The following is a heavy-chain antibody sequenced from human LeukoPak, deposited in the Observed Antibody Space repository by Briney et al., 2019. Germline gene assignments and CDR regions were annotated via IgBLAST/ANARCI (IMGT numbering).Heavy chain of an antibody. D-gene: IGHD2-21*01. V-gene: IGHV3-21*04. Sequence: GGSLRLSCAASGFTFSSYSMNWVRQAPGKGPEWVSSISSSSSYIYYADSVKGRFTISRDNAKNSLYLQMNSLRAEDAAVYYCAKAPVTSCRGAYCYPFDYWGQGTLVTVSS. CDR3: AKAPVTSCRGAYCYPFDY. J-gene: IGHJ4*02. CDR2: ISSSSSYI. CDR1: GFTFSSYS.